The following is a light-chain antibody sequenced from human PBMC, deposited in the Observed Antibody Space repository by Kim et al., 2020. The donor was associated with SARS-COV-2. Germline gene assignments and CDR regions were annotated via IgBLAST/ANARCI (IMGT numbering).Light chain of an antibody. CDR2: EGS. Sequence: EIVMTQTPVSLSVTPGQQASISCKSTQSLLHTDGKTYLYWYLQKPGQPPQLLLYEGSNRFSGVPTRFSGSGSGTDFILKISRVEAEDVGIYYCMQSIQLPLTFGGGTKVDIK. J-gene: IGKJ4*01. CDR3: MQSIQLPLT. V-gene: IGKV2D-29*01. CDR1: QSLLHTDGKTY.